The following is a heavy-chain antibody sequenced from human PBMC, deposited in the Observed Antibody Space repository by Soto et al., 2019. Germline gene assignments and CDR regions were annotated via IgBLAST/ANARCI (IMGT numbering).Heavy chain of an antibody. D-gene: IGHD5-12*01. Sequence: SETLSLTCAVYGGSFSGYYWSWIRQPPGKGLEWIGEINHSGSTNYNPSLKSRVTISVDTSKNQFSLKLSSVTAADTAVYYCARVTLDIVATTLFDYWGQGTLVTVYS. V-gene: IGHV4-34*01. J-gene: IGHJ4*02. CDR2: INHSGST. CDR3: ARVTLDIVATTLFDY. CDR1: GGSFSGYY.